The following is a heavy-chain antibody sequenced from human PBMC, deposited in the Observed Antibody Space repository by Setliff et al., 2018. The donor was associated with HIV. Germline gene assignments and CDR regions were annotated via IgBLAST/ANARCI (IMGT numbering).Heavy chain of an antibody. J-gene: IGHJ3*02. V-gene: IGHV1-2*02. CDR3: ARDLRRYSYGQDAFDI. CDR1: GYTFTGYY. CDR2: INPNSGYS. Sequence: ASVKVSCKASGYTFTGYYIHWLRQARGQGLEWMGWINPNSGYSKYAQKFQGRLTMTRDTSISTAYMELSRLTSDDTAVYYCARDLRRYSYGQDAFDIWAKGQRSPSPQ. D-gene: IGHD5-18*01.